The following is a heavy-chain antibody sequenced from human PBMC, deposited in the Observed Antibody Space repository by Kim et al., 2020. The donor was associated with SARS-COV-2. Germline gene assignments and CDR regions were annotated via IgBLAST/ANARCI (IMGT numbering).Heavy chain of an antibody. J-gene: IGHJ6*02. D-gene: IGHD1-26*01. V-gene: IGHV3-9*01. CDR3: AKDLNIVGAPSDGMDV. Sequence: VKGRFTISRDNAKNSLYLQMNSLRAEDTALYYCAKDLNIVGAPSDGMDVWGQGTTVTVSS.